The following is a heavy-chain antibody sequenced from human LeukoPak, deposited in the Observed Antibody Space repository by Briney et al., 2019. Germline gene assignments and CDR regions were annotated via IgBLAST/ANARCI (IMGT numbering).Heavy chain of an antibody. CDR3: AKGEAEDYFDY. CDR2: INWNGDSR. V-gene: IGHV3-20*04. CDR1: GFKFDDYG. D-gene: IGHD6-25*01. Sequence: GGSLRLSCTASGFKFDDYGMTWVRHAPGKGLEWVSDINWNGDSRGYAHSVRGRFTIYRDNSKNTLYLQMNSLRAEDTAVYYCAKGEAEDYFDYWGQGTLVTVSS. J-gene: IGHJ4*02.